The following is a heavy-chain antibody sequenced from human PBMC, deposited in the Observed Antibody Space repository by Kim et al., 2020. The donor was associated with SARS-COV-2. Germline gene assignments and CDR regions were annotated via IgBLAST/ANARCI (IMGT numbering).Heavy chain of an antibody. Sequence: TYYNPALKGQVNRSVETSKNQFSMKLSAVTAADTAVYYCARDTSSGTFDPWGQGTRVTVSS. D-gene: IGHD1-26*01. J-gene: IGHJ5*02. CDR3: ARDTSSGTFDP. CDR2: T. V-gene: IGHV4-31*01.